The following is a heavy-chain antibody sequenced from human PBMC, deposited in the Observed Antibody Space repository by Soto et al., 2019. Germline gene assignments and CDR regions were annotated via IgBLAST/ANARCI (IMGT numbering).Heavy chain of an antibody. J-gene: IGHJ6*02. CDR2: IIPIFGTA. V-gene: IGHV1-69*13. CDR1: GGTFSSYA. CDR3: ATHCSSTSCYPGVPGYYYGMDV. D-gene: IGHD2-2*01. Sequence: SVKVSCKASGGTFSSYAISWVRQAPGQGLEWMGGIIPIFGTANYAQKFQGRVTIAADESTSTAYMELSSLRSEDTAVYYCATHCSSTSCYPGVPGYYYGMDVWGQGTTVTVSS.